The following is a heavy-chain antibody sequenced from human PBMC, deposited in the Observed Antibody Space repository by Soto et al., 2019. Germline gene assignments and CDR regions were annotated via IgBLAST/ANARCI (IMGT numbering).Heavy chain of an antibody. CDR1: GYTFTSYY. J-gene: IGHJ5*02. Sequence: ASVKVSCKASGYTFTSYYMHLVRQAPVQVLELIVIINPSFFSTSYSQKFQGRFTITMYTSTITFYIELIILISDYTSVYYCSRXLLPYAVTYYYDSSGPNPWGQGTLVTVSS. V-gene: IGHV1-46*03. CDR3: SRXLLPYAVTYYYDSSGPNP. D-gene: IGHD3-22*01. CDR2: INPSFFST.